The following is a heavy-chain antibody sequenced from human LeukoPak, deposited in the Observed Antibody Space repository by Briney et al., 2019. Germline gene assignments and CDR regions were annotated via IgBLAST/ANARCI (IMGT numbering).Heavy chain of an antibody. CDR3: ARDRGIAVAATLHWFDP. V-gene: IGHV1-69*01. CDR1: GGTFSSYA. J-gene: IGHJ5*02. Sequence: ASVKVSCKASGGTFSSYAISWVRQAPGQGLEWMGGIIPIFGTANYAQKFQGRVTITADESTSTAYMELSSLRSEDTAVYYCARDRGIAVAATLHWFDPWGQGTLVTVSS. D-gene: IGHD6-19*01. CDR2: IIPIFGTA.